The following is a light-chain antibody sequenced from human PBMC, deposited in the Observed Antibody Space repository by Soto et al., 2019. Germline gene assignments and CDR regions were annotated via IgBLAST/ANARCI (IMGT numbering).Light chain of an antibody. CDR3: AAWDDSLSGAV. CDR2: GDS. CDR1: NIGSKS. Sequence: SYELTQPPSVSVAPGQTARIACGGNNIGSKSVHWYQHKPGQAPVLVVYGDSDRPSGIPERFSGSKSGTSASLAISGLQSEDEADYYCAAWDDSLSGAVFGGGTQLTVL. V-gene: IGLV3-21*02. J-gene: IGLJ7*01.